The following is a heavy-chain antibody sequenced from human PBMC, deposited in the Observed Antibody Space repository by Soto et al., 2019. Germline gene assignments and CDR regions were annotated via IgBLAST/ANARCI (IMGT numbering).Heavy chain of an antibody. CDR3: ARGHYYGSGSYHNWFDP. CDR1: GGSISSYY. Sequence: ASETLSLTCTVSGGSISSYYWSWIRQPPGKGLEWIGYIYYSGSTNYNPSLKSRVTISVDTSKNQFSLKRSSVTAADTAVYYCARGHYYGSGSYHNWFDPWGQGTLVTVSS. CDR2: IYYSGST. D-gene: IGHD3-10*01. J-gene: IGHJ5*02. V-gene: IGHV4-59*01.